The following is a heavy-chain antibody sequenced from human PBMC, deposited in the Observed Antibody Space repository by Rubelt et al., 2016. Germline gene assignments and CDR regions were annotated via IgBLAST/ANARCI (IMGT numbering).Heavy chain of an antibody. J-gene: IGHJ4*02. CDR2: INHSGST. D-gene: IGHD3-22*01. Sequence: QVQLQQWGAGLLKPSETLSLTCAVYGGSFSGYYWSWIRQPPGKGLEWIGEINHSGSTNYNPSLKSRGTVSVGASKNRLSLRMRSGTAAEPAGYDCARDRAPTYYYDSSGYYSDYWGQGTLVTVSS. CDR1: GGSFSGYY. CDR3: ARDRAPTYYYDSSGYYSDY. V-gene: IGHV4-34*01.